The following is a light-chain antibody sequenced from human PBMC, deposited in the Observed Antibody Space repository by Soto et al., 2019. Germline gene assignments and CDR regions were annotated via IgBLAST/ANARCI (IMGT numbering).Light chain of an antibody. J-gene: IGLJ1*01. CDR3: SSYTNSIYV. V-gene: IGLV2-14*01. CDR2: DVN. Sequence: LTQPASVSGSPGQSITISCTGTSSDVGGYNYVSWYQQHPGKAPKLMIYDVNNRPSGVSNRFSGSKSGSTASLAISGLQAEDEADYYCSSYTNSIYVFGTGTKVTV. CDR1: SSDVGGYNY.